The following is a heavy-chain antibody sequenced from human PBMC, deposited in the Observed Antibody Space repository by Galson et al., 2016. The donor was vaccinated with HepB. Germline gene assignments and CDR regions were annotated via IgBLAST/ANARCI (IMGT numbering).Heavy chain of an antibody. CDR2: ISRGSSYI. V-gene: IGHV3-21*06. CDR3: ARERLDSSGYSYHDAFDI. CDR1: GITFRTYN. Sequence: SLRLSCAASGITFRTYNMNWVRQAPGKGLERVSSISRGSSYIYYADSMKGRFTVSRDNAKNLLYLQMNSLRVEDTAMYYCARERLDSSGYSYHDAFDIWGQGTMVTVSS. J-gene: IGHJ3*02. D-gene: IGHD3-22*01.